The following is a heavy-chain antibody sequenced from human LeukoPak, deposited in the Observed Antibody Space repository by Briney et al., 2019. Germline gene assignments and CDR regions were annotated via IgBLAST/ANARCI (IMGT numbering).Heavy chain of an antibody. Sequence: PSQALSLTCAVSGGSISSGGYSWSWIRQPPGTGLEWIGYIYHSGSTYYNPSLKSRVTISVDRSKNQFSLKLSSVTAADTAVYYCARDGIVGATIRPSPAFDYWGQGTLVTVSS. J-gene: IGHJ4*02. CDR1: GGSISSGGYS. D-gene: IGHD1-26*01. V-gene: IGHV4-30-2*01. CDR2: IYHSGST. CDR3: ARDGIVGATIRPSPAFDY.